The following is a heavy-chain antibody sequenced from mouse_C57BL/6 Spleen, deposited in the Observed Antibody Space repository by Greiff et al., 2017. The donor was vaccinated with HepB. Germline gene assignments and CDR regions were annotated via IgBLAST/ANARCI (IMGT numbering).Heavy chain of an antibody. Sequence: EVKLVESGGGLVKPGGSLKLSCAASGFTFSDYGMHWVRQAPEKGLEWVAYISSGSSTIYYADTVKGRFTISRDNAKNTLFLQMTSLRSEDTAMYYCATWLLSAMDYWGQGTSVTVSS. CDR1: GFTFSDYG. CDR2: ISSGSSTI. J-gene: IGHJ4*01. CDR3: ATWLLSAMDY. V-gene: IGHV5-17*01. D-gene: IGHD2-3*01.